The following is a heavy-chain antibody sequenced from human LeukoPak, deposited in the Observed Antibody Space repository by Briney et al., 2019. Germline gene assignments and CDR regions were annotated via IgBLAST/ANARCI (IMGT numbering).Heavy chain of an antibody. D-gene: IGHD5-18*01. V-gene: IGHV3-30-3*01. CDR2: ISYDGSNK. J-gene: IGHJ4*02. CDR3: ATEGSYSYAL. Sequence: PGGSLRLSCAASGFTFSSYAMHWVRQAPGKGLEWVAVISYDGSNKYYADSVKGRFTISRDNSKNMLYLQMNSLRAEDTAVYYCATEGSYSYALWGQGTLITVSS. CDR1: GFTFSSYA.